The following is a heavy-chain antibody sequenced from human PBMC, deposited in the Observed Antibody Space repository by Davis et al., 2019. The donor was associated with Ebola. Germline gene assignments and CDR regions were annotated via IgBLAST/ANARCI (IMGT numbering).Heavy chain of an antibody. V-gene: IGHV4-59*11. D-gene: IGHD3-10*01. CDR2: IYYTGSA. CDR1: GVSISRHY. CDR3: AERGGSV. Sequence: PGGSLRLPFTVSGVSISRHYWSWIRQPPGKRLEWFGSIYYTGSAYYNSSLASRATISVDTSKNQFSLNLRSVTAADTAVYYCAERGGSVWGQGTLVTVSS. J-gene: IGHJ4*02.